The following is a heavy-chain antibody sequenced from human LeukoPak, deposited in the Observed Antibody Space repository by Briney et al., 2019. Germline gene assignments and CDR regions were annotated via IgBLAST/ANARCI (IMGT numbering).Heavy chain of an antibody. CDR3: ARDQWELPRWQYYYYGMDV. D-gene: IGHD1-26*01. CDR2: IKEDGSVR. CDR1: AFIFSGHW. J-gene: IGHJ6*02. Sequence: GGSLRLSCEGSAFIFSGHWMNWVRQTPGKGLEWVASIKEDGSVRQYVDSVKGRFTISRDNSKNTLYLQMNSLRAEDTAVYYCARDQWELPRWQYYYYGMDVWGQGTTVTVSS. V-gene: IGHV3-7*01.